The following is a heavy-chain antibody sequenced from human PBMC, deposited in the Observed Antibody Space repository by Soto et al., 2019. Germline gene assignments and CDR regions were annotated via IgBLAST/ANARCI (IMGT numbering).Heavy chain of an antibody. V-gene: IGHV4-59*01. CDR3: ARVAAAAGTRTIDY. CDR1: GGPISSYY. Sequence: PSDTLSLTSTASGGPISSYYWSWIRQPPGKGLEWIGYIYYSGSTNYNPSLKSRVTISVDTSKNQFSLKLSSVTAADTAVYYCARVAAAAGTRTIDYWGQGTLVTVS. D-gene: IGHD6-13*01. CDR2: IYYSGST. J-gene: IGHJ4*02.